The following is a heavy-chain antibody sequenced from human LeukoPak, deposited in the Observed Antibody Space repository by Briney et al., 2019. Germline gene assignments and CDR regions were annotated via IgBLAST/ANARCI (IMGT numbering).Heavy chain of an antibody. Sequence: SGTPSVTRMDPGGSITIYYGCWIRRPPGKRLGWVSYIYYSGSTNYRTSLKSRVTISVDTSKNQFSLKLSSVTTADTAVYYWARHPDYVWGSYQNWLDAWGQGTLVTVSS. CDR1: GGSITIYY. CDR3: ARHPDYVWGSYQNWLDA. V-gene: IGHV4-59*08. J-gene: IGHJ5*02. CDR2: IYYSGST. D-gene: IGHD3-16*02.